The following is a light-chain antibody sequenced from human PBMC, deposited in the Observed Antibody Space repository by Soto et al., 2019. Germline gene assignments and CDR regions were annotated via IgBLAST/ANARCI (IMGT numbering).Light chain of an antibody. CDR3: SSYTSSSTLGGV. V-gene: IGLV2-14*01. J-gene: IGLJ3*02. Sequence: QSALTQPASVSGSPGQSITISCTGTSSDIGGYNYVSWYQQHLGKAPKLMIYEVSNRPSGVSNRFSGSKSGNTASLTISGLQAEDEADYYCSSYTSSSTLGGVFGGGTKLTVL. CDR1: SSDIGGYNY. CDR2: EVS.